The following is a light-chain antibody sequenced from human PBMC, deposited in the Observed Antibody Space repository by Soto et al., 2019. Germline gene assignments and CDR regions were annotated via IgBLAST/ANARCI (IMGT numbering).Light chain of an antibody. V-gene: IGKV2-30*02. CDR3: MQGTHWPRT. J-gene: IGKJ1*01. CDR1: QSLVHSNGNTY. Sequence: DVVMTQSPLSLPVTLGQPASISCRSSQSLVHSNGNTYLNWFQQRPGQSPRRLLYKVSIRDSGVPDRFSGSGSGTEFTLKISRVEADDVGVYYCMQGTHWPRTFGQGTKVDIK. CDR2: KVS.